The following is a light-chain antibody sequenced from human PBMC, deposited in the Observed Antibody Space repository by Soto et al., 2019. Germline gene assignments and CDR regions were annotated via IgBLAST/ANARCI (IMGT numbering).Light chain of an antibody. V-gene: IGKV1-5*03. Sequence: QRRQYTSTRAGSGRSIVTGDCRASQTISSWLAWYQQKPGKAPKLLIYKASTLKSGVPSRFSGSGSGTEFTLTISSLQPDDFATYYCQHYNSYSEAFGQGTKVDI. CDR1: QTISSW. J-gene: IGKJ1*01. CDR2: KAS. CDR3: QHYNSYSEA.